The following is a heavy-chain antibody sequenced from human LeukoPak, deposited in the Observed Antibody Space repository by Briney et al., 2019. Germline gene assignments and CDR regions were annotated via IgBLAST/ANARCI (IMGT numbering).Heavy chain of an antibody. Sequence: AASVKVSCKASGYTFTGYYMHWVRQAPGQGLEWMGWINPNSGGTNYAQKFQGRVTMTRDTSISTAYMERSRLRSDDTAVYYCAREGAAILHAFDIWGQGTMVTVSS. CDR3: AREGAAILHAFDI. CDR2: INPNSGGT. J-gene: IGHJ3*02. D-gene: IGHD3-16*01. V-gene: IGHV1-2*02. CDR1: GYTFTGYY.